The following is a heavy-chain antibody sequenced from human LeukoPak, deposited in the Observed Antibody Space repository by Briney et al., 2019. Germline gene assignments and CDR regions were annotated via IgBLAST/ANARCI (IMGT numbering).Heavy chain of an antibody. CDR2: IKQDGSEI. CDR1: GFIFNTYW. Sequence: GGSLRLSCAASGFIFNTYWMSWVRQAPGGGLEWVANIKQDGSEIYYADSVKGRFTISRDNSKNTLYLQMNSMRAEDKAVYYCAKDYNVAPLRLYYFDYWGQGTLVTVSS. V-gene: IGHV3-7*04. J-gene: IGHJ4*02. CDR3: AKDYNVAPLRLYYFDY. D-gene: IGHD3-10*01.